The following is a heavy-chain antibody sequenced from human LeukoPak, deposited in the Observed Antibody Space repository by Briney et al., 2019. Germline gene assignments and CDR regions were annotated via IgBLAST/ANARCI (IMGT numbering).Heavy chain of an antibody. CDR3: AGAHDPNWFDP. Sequence: ASVKVSCKASGYTFTRYYMHWVRQAPGQGLEWMGIINPSGGSTSYAQKFQGRVTMTRDMSTSTVYMELSSLRSEDTAVYYCAGAHDPNWFDPWGQGTLVTVSS. D-gene: IGHD1-1*01. J-gene: IGHJ5*02. CDR1: GYTFTRYY. CDR2: INPSGGST. V-gene: IGHV1-46*01.